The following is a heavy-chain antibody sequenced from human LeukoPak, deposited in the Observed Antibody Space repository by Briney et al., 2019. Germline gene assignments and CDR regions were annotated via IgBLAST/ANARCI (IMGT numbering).Heavy chain of an antibody. Sequence: SETLSLTCTVSGGFISRGNYYWSWIRHLPGKGLEWIGYIFYSGSTYYNPSLKSRVTISVDWSKNQFSLKLSSVTAADTAVYYCAGTVRGVLYDAFDIWGQGTMVTVSS. J-gene: IGHJ3*02. V-gene: IGHV4-31*03. CDR3: AGTVRGVLYDAFDI. CDR1: GGFISRGNYY. D-gene: IGHD3-10*01. CDR2: IFYSGST.